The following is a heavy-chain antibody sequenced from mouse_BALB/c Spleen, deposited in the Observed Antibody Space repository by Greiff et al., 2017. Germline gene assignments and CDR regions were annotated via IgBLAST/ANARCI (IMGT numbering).Heavy chain of an antibody. V-gene: IGHV1-5*01. Sequence: VQLQQSGTVLARPGASVKMSCKASGYTFTSYWMHWVKQRPGQGLEWIGAIYPGNSDTSYNQKFKGKAKLTAVTSTSTAYMELSSLTNEDSAVYYCTRSGFCYGYEGYFDVWGAGTTVTVSS. CDR2: IYPGNSDT. CDR1: GYTFTSYW. D-gene: IGHD1-2*01. CDR3: TRSGFCYGYEGYFDV. J-gene: IGHJ1*01.